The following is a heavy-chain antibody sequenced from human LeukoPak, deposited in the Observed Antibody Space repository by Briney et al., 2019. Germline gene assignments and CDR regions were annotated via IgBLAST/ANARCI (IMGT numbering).Heavy chain of an antibody. D-gene: IGHD3-10*01. CDR2: ISGSGGSI. Sequence: GGSLRLSCAASGFTFSSYAMSWVRQAPGKGLEWVSAISGSGGSIYYADSVKGRFTISRDNSKNTLYLQMNSLRAEDTAVYYCAKHGVLLWFGELQHAFDIWGQGTMVTVSS. CDR1: GFTFSSYA. J-gene: IGHJ3*02. CDR3: AKHGVLLWFGELQHAFDI. V-gene: IGHV3-23*01.